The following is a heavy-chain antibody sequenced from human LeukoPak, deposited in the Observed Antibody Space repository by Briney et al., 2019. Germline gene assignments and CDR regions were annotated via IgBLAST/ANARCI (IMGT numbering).Heavy chain of an antibody. D-gene: IGHD3-22*01. J-gene: IGHJ3*02. V-gene: IGHV5-51*01. CDR3: ARLGVDYYDSSGEAHAFDI. CDR2: IYPGDSDT. CDR1: GYSSTSYW. Sequence: GESLKISCKGSGYSSTSYWIGWARQMPGKGLEWMGIIYPGDSDTRYSPSFQGQVTISADKSISTAYLQWSSLKASDTAMYYCARLGVDYYDSSGEAHAFDIWGQGTMVTVSS.